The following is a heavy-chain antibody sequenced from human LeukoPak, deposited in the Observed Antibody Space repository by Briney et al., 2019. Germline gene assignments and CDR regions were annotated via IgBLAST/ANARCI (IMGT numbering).Heavy chain of an antibody. J-gene: IGHJ4*02. CDR1: GGTFSSYA. Sequence: ASVKVSCKASGGTFSSYAISWVRQAPGQGLEWMGRIIPILGIANYAQKFQGRVTITADKSTSTAYMELSSLRSEDTAVYYCARGTSVRGVMYWGQGTLVTVSS. D-gene: IGHD3-10*01. CDR3: ARGTSVRGVMY. V-gene: IGHV1-69*04. CDR2: IIPILGIA.